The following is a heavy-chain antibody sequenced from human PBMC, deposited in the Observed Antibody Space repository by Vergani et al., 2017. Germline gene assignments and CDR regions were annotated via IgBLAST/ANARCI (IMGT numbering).Heavy chain of an antibody. J-gene: IGHJ5*02. D-gene: IGHD6-6*01. CDR2: ISWDNSGI. Sequence: QLVESGGGLVQPGGSLRLSCAASTLNFDDYAMHWVRQFPGKGLEWVSGISWDNSGIVYADSVKGRFTISRDNAKNSLYLQMNSLRAEDTALYYCAKDLGTSSGGGWFDPWGQGTLVTVSS. CDR3: AKDLGTSSGGGWFDP. CDR1: TLNFDDYA. V-gene: IGHV3-9*01.